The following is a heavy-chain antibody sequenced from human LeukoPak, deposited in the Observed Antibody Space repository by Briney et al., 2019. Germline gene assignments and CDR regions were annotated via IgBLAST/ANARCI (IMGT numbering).Heavy chain of an antibody. J-gene: IGHJ3*02. CDR3: ARLRITMIVNAFDI. D-gene: IGHD3-22*01. CDR1: GFSLSTSGVG. Sequence: SGPTLVNPTQTLTLTCTFSGFSLSTSGVGVGWIRQPPGKALEWLALIYWDDDKRYSPSLKSRLTITKDTSKNQVVLTMTKMDPVDTATYYCARLRITMIVNAFDIWGQGTMVTVSS. V-gene: IGHV2-5*02. CDR2: IYWDDDK.